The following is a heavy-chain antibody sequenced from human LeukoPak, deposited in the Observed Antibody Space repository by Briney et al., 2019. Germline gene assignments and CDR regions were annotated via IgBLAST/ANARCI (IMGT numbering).Heavy chain of an antibody. CDR1: GFTFDDYA. J-gene: IGHJ4*02. CDR3: AKFWSGLRS. D-gene: IGHD4-17*01. Sequence: GGSPRLSCAASGFTFDDYAMHWVRQAPGKGLEWVSGISWNSGSIGYADSVKGRFTISRDNAKNSLYLQMNSLRAEDTALYYCAKFWSGLRSWGQGTLVTVSS. CDR2: ISWNSGSI. V-gene: IGHV3-9*01.